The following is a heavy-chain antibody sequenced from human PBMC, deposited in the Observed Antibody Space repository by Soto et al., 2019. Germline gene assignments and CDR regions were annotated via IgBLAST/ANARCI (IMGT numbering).Heavy chain of an antibody. V-gene: IGHV1-69*01. CDR1: GGTFSSYA. CDR2: IIPIFGTA. D-gene: IGHD2-2*01. J-gene: IGHJ6*02. Sequence: QVQLVQSGAEVKKPGSSVKVSCKASGGTFSSYAISWVRQAPGHGLEWMGGIIPIFGTANYAQKFQGRVTITADESTSTAYMELSSLRSEDTAVYYCARTGGIVVPAANLYYYGMDVWGQGTTVTVSS. CDR3: ARTGGIVVPAANLYYYGMDV.